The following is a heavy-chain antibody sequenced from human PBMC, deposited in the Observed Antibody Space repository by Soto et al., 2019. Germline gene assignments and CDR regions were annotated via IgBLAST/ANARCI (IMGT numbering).Heavy chain of an antibody. J-gene: IGHJ6*02. CDR2: INPNSGDT. CDR3: ARASTSDSYGMDV. V-gene: IGHV1-2*04. Sequence: ASVKVSCKASGYTFTGYSMHWVRQAPGQGLEWMGWINPNSGDTNYAQKFQGWVTMTRDTSISTAYMELSRLRSDDTAVYYCARASTSDSYGMDVWGQGTTVTVSS. D-gene: IGHD3-22*01. CDR1: GYTFTGYS.